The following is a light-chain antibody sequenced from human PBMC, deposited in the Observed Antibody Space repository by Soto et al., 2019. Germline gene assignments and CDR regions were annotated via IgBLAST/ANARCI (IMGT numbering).Light chain of an antibody. J-gene: IGKJ5*01. V-gene: IGKV3-15*01. CDR2: GAS. CDR1: QSVSSN. Sequence: EIVMTQSPATLSVSPGERATLSCRASQSVSSNLAWYQQKPGQAPGLLIYGASTRATGIPARFSGSGSGTEFTLTISSLQSEDFAVYYCQQYNNWRITFGQGTRLEIK. CDR3: QQYNNWRIT.